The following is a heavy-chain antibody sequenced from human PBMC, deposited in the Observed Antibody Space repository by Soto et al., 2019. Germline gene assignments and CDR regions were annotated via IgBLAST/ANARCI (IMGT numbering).Heavy chain of an antibody. V-gene: IGHV3-23*01. D-gene: IGHD4-17*01. CDR1: GFTFSSYA. CDR2: ISGSGGST. J-gene: IGHJ4*02. CDR3: AKASPMTTVTNVRPEFDY. Sequence: GGSLRLSCAASGFTFSSYAMSWVRQAPGKGLEWVSAISGSGGSTYYGDSVKGRFTISRDNSKNTLYLQMNSLRAEDTAVYYCAKASPMTTVTNVRPEFDYWGQGTLVTVSS.